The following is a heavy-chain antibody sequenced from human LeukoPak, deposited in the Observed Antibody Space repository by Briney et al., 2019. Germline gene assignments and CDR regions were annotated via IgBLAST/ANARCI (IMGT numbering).Heavy chain of an antibody. CDR1: GGTFSSYT. CDR3: ARGLGDSSGYQYYYMDV. D-gene: IGHD3-22*01. Sequence: ASVKVSCKASGGTFSSYTISWVRQAPGQGLEWMGGIIPIFGTANYAQKFQGRVTITTDESTSTAYMELSSLRSEDTAVYYCARGLGDSSGYQYYYMDVWGKGTTVTASS. J-gene: IGHJ6*03. V-gene: IGHV1-69*05. CDR2: IIPIFGTA.